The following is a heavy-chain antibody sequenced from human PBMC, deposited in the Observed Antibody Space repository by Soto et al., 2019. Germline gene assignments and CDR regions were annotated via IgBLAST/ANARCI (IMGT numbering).Heavy chain of an antibody. CDR1: GFTFSCYG. D-gene: IGHD5-12*01. J-gene: IGHJ3*02. V-gene: IGHV3-30*18. CDR3: AKDNGSGCDWLRVGDASDI. CDR2: ISYDGSNK. Sequence: QVQLVESGGGVVQPGRSLRLSCAASGFTFSCYGMHWVRQAPGKGLEWVAVISYDGSNKYYADSVKGRLTISRDNSKNTLYLQMNSLRGEDTAVYYCAKDNGSGCDWLRVGDASDIWGQGTMVTVSS.